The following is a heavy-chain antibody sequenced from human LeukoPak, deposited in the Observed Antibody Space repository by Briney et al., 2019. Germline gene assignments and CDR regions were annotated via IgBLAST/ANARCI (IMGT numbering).Heavy chain of an antibody. V-gene: IGHV4-39*01. D-gene: IGHD3-22*01. CDR3: ARLSPRTRKTYYYDSSAPGFDP. J-gene: IGHJ5*02. Sequence: PSETLSLTCTVSGGSISSSSYYWGWIRQPPGKGLEWIGSIYYSGSTYYNPSLKSRVTISVDTSKNHFSLKLSSVTAADTAVYYCARLSPRTRKTYYYDSSAPGFDPWGQGTLVTVSS. CDR1: GGSISSSSYY. CDR2: IYYSGST.